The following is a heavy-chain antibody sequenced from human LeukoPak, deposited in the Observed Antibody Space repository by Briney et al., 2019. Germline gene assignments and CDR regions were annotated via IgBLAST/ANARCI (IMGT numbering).Heavy chain of an antibody. CDR3: AREAGGSYYFTY. V-gene: IGHV3-48*02. D-gene: IGHD1-26*01. CDR1: GFSISNYW. J-gene: IGHJ4*02. Sequence: GGSLRLSCAVSGFSISNYWMTWVRQAPGKGLKWVSYISSSSNTIYYADSVKGRFTISRDNAKNSLFLQMNSLRDEDTSVYYCAREAGGSYYFTYWGQGTLVTVSS. CDR2: ISSSSNTI.